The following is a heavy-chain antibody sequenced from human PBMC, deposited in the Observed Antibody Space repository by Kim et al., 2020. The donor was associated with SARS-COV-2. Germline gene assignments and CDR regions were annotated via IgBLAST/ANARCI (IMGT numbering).Heavy chain of an antibody. CDR2: ST. V-gene: IGHV4-4*09. J-gene: IGHJ5*02. CDR3: ARTQFSWFDP. Sequence: STTYTPSLKSRVTISVDTSKNQFSLKLSSVTAADTAVYYCARTQFSWFDPWGQGTLVTVSS.